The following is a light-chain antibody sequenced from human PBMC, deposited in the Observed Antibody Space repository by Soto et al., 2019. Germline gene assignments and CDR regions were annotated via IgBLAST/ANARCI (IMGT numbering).Light chain of an antibody. CDR3: QQYGRSPYT. CDR1: QSVSSTY. J-gene: IGKJ2*01. Sequence: IVLTQSPGTLTLSPGERATLSCRASQSVSSTYLAWYQQKPGQAPRLLIYGASSRATGIPDRFTGSGSGTDCTLTISRLELVHFQEYYCQQYGRSPYTFGLGTKLQIK. V-gene: IGKV3-20*01. CDR2: GAS.